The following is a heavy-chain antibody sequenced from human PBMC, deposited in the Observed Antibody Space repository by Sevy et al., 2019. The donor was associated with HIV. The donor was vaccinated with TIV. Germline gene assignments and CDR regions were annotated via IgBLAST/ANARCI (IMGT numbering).Heavy chain of an antibody. CDR1: GYTFSSNG. CDR3: ARVPTSYFGSGTYFDY. D-gene: IGHD3-10*01. J-gene: IGHJ4*02. V-gene: IGHV1-18*01. CDR2: IGVYNGNS. Sequence: ASVKVSCKASGYTFSSNGIAWVRQAPGQGLQWMGWIGVYNGNSNYAQNLRDRVTMTTDTSTSTAYMELKSLRSDDTAIYYCARVPTSYFGSGTYFDYWGQGTLVTVSS.